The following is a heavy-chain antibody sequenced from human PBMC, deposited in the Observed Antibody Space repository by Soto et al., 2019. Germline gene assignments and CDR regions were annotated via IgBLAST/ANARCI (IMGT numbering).Heavy chain of an antibody. CDR1: GFTFSSYG. CDR3: AKTLYSSGWYSEGDFDY. V-gene: IGHV3-30*18. Sequence: GGSLRLSCAASGFTFSSYGMHWVRQAPGKGLEWEAVISYDGSNKYYADSVKGRLTISRDNSKNTLYLQMNSLRAEDTAVYYCAKTLYSSGWYSEGDFDYWGQGTLVTVSS. D-gene: IGHD6-19*01. J-gene: IGHJ4*02. CDR2: ISYDGSNK.